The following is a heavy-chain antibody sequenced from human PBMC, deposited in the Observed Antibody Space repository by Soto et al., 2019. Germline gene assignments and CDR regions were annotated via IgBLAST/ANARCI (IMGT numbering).Heavy chain of an antibody. CDR1: GFTFRSFT. Sequence: EVQLVESGGDLVQPGGSLRLSCAASGFTFRSFTMNWVRQAPGKGLEWVSTISSNSAYIYYTDALRGRFTISRDNAKNSLHLQMNSLRAEDTAVYYCTRDASRDSSARGWFDPWGPGTLVTVSS. V-gene: IGHV3-21*01. CDR2: ISSNSAYI. D-gene: IGHD6-13*01. J-gene: IGHJ5*02. CDR3: TRDASRDSSARGWFDP.